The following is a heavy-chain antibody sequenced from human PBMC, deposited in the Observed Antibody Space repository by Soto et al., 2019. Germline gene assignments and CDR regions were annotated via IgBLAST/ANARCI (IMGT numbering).Heavy chain of an antibody. CDR2: IYPGESDT. J-gene: IGHJ6*02. V-gene: IGHV5-51*01. CDR3: ASRSGSYYPGGYYYYGMDV. Sequence: PGGSLKLSCKCSGYSFTSYWIGWVRQMPGNGLEWMGIIYPGESDTRYSPSFPGQVTISADKSITTAYLQWSSLKASDTAMYYCASRSGSYYPGGYYYYGMDVWGQGTTVTVSS. CDR1: GYSFTSYW. D-gene: IGHD1-26*01.